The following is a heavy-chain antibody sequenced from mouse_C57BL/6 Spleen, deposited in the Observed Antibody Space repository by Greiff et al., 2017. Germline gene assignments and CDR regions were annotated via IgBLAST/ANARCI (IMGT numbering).Heavy chain of an antibody. CDR2: IYPGDGDT. Sequence: VQLVESGPELVKPGASVKISCKASGYAFSSSWMNWVKQRPGKGLEWIGRIYPGDGDTNYNGKFKGKATLTADKSSSTAYMQLSSLTSEDSSVYFCAREGGASTAFAYWGQGTLVTVSA. CDR3: AREGGASTAFAY. V-gene: IGHV1-82*01. D-gene: IGHD1-2*01. J-gene: IGHJ3*01. CDR1: GYAFSSSW.